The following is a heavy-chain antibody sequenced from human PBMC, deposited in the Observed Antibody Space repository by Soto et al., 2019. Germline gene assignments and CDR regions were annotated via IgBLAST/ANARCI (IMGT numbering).Heavy chain of an antibody. CDR3: ASSRYGYTFYDY. V-gene: IGHV4-59*08. CDR1: GGSISSYY. CDR2: IYYSGST. J-gene: IGHJ4*02. D-gene: IGHD5-18*01. Sequence: PSETLSLTCTVSGGSISSYYWSWIRQPPGKGLEWIGYIYYSGSTNYNPSLKSRVTISVDTSKNQFSLKPSSVTAADTAVYYCASSRYGYTFYDYWGQGTLVTVSS.